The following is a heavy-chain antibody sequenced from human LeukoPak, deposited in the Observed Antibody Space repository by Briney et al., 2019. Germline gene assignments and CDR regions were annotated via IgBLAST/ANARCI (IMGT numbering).Heavy chain of an antibody. CDR3: ARETGTIEMATNRLNAFDI. J-gene: IGHJ3*02. D-gene: IGHD5-24*01. V-gene: IGHV4-34*01. Sequence: SETLSLTCAVYGGSFSGYYWSWIRQPPGKGLEWIGEINHSGSTNYNPSLKSRVTISVDTSKNQFSLKLSSVTAADTAAYYCARETGTIEMATNRLNAFDIWGEGTMVTVSS. CDR1: GGSFSGYY. CDR2: INHSGST.